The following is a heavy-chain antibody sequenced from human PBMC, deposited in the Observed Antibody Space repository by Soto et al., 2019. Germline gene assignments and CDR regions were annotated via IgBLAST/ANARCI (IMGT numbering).Heavy chain of an antibody. V-gene: IGHV1-18*01. CDR2: ISAYNGNT. D-gene: IGHD6-13*01. Sequence: GASVKVSCKASGYTFTSYGISWVRQAPGQGLEWMGWISAYNGNTNYAQKLQGRVTMTTDTSTSTAYMELRSLRSDDTAVYYCARDDGGSSWYIPNWFDPWGQGTLVTVSS. CDR1: GYTFTSYG. J-gene: IGHJ5*02. CDR3: ARDDGGSSWYIPNWFDP.